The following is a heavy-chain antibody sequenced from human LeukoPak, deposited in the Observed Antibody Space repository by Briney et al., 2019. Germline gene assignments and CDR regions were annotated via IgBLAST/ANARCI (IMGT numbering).Heavy chain of an antibody. D-gene: IGHD6-13*01. CDR3: ARRGVRSSSWENYFDY. J-gene: IGHJ4*02. Sequence: PSETLSLTCTVSGGSISSYYWSWIRQPPGKGLEWIGNIYYSGSTNYNPSLKSRVTISVDTSKNQFSLKLSSVTAADTAVYYCARRGVRSSSWENYFDYWGQGTLVTVSS. CDR2: IYYSGST. V-gene: IGHV4-59*08. CDR1: GGSISSYY.